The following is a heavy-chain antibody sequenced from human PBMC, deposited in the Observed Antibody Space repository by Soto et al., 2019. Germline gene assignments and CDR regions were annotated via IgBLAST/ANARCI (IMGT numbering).Heavy chain of an antibody. CDR3: GRGGGPYVWFNEF. CDR1: GGLFSSFA. D-gene: IGHD3-10*01. Sequence: QEQLVQSGPEVKKPGSSVKVSCKDSGGLFSSFAISWVRQAPGQGLEWLGGIIPVFGTPTYAEKFQGRLTITADEATNTAYKELSSVRSGDTAVYYCGRGGGPYVWFNEFWGQGTLVTVSS. V-gene: IGHV1-69*01. CDR2: IIPVFGTP. J-gene: IGHJ4*02.